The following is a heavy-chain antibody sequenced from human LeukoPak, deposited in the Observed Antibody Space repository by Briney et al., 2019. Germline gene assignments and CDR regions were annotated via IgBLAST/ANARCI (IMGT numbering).Heavy chain of an antibody. Sequence: GGSLRLSCAASGFTFSNAWMTWVRQAPGKGLEWVGRLKSKADGGTTDYAAPVKGRFTISRDDSKNTLYLQMNSLKIEDTAVYYCTTLSYDIHYWGQGTLVTVSS. CDR1: GFTFSNAW. D-gene: IGHD3-9*01. CDR2: LKSKADGGTT. V-gene: IGHV3-15*01. J-gene: IGHJ4*02. CDR3: TTLSYDIHY.